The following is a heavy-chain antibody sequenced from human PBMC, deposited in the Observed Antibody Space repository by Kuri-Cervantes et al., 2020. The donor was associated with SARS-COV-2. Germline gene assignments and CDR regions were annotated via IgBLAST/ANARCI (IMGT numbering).Heavy chain of an antibody. CDR3: TTYGYNWNDGNDAFDI. V-gene: IGHV3-21*03. D-gene: IGHD1-1*01. CDR1: GFTFSSYG. Sequence: GESLKISCAASGFTFSSYGMHWVRQAPGKGLEWVSSISSSSSYIYYADSVKGRFTISRDNSKNTLYLQMNSLKTEDTAVYYCTTYGYNWNDGNDAFDIWGQGTMVTVSS. J-gene: IGHJ3*02. CDR2: ISSSSSYI.